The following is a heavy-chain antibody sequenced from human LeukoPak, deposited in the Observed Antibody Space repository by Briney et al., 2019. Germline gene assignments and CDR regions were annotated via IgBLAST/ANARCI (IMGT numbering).Heavy chain of an antibody. Sequence: SETLCLTCTVSGGSISSFYWSGIRQPPGKALEWIGYIYYSGSTNYNPSLKSRVTISVDTSKNQFSLKLSSVTAADTAVYYCASARPTAQGWFDPWGQGTLVTVSS. J-gene: IGHJ5*02. CDR1: GGSISSFY. D-gene: IGHD4-11*01. CDR3: ASARPTAQGWFDP. CDR2: IYYSGST. V-gene: IGHV4-59*01.